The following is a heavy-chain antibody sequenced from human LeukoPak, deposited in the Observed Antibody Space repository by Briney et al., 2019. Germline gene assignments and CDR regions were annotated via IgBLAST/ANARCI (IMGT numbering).Heavy chain of an antibody. D-gene: IGHD5-18*01. Sequence: ASAKVSCKASGYTFTSYGISWVRQAPGQGLEWMGGFDPEDGETIYAQKFQGRVTMTEDTSTDTAYMELSSLRSEDTAVYYCATDRGWIQLDYWGQGTLVTVSP. CDR1: GYTFTSYG. CDR2: FDPEDGET. CDR3: ATDRGWIQLDY. J-gene: IGHJ4*02. V-gene: IGHV1-24*01.